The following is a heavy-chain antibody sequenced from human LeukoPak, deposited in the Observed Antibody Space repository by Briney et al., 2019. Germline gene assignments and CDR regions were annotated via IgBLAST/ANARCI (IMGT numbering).Heavy chain of an antibody. D-gene: IGHD5-18*01. V-gene: IGHV3-74*01. CDR3: ARVVDTHFDY. J-gene: IGHJ4*02. Sequence: GRSLRLSCAASGFTFSSYWMHWVRQAPGKGLVWVSRIKSDGSTTTYADSVKGRFIISRDNAKNTLYLQMNSLRAEDTAVYYCARVVDTHFDYWGQGTLVTVSS. CDR1: GFTFSSYW. CDR2: IKSDGSTT.